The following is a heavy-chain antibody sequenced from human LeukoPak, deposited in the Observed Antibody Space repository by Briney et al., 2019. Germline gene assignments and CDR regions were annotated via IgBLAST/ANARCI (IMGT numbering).Heavy chain of an antibody. CDR3: ATDRESGGYRLLWY. Sequence: SVKVSCKASGGTFSSYAVSWVRQAPGQGLEWMGGIIPVFGTTKYAQRFQGRVTITADESTSTAYMELSSLRSEDTAVYYCATDRESGGYRLLWYWGQGTLVIVSS. V-gene: IGHV1-69*01. D-gene: IGHD2-2*01. CDR2: IIPVFGTT. CDR1: GGTFSSYA. J-gene: IGHJ4*02.